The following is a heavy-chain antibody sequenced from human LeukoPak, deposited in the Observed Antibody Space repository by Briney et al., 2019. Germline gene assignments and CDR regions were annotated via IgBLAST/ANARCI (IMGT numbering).Heavy chain of an antibody. CDR2: ISAYNGNT. J-gene: IGHJ4*02. CDR1: GYTFTSYG. CDR3: AREVTTYYYDSSGYSPFDY. D-gene: IGHD3-22*01. V-gene: IGHV1-18*01. Sequence: ASVKVSCKASGYTFTSYGISWVRQAPGQGLEGMGWISAYNGNTNYAQKLQGRVTMTTDTSTSTAYMELRSLRSDDTAVYYCAREVTTYYYDSSGYSPFDYWGQGTLVTVSS.